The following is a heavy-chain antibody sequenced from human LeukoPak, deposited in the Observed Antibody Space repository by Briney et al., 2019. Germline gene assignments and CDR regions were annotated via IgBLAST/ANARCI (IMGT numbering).Heavy chain of an antibody. D-gene: IGHD2-15*01. CDR2: IWYDGSNK. V-gene: IGHV3-33*01. CDR3: ASECSGGSCYSYFDY. J-gene: IGHJ4*02. Sequence: GGSLRLPCAASGFTFSSYGMHWVRQAPGKGLEWVAVIWYDGSNKYYADSVKGRFTISRDNSKNTLYLQMNSLRAEDTAVYYCASECSGGSCYSYFDYWGQGTLVTVSS. CDR1: GFTFSSYG.